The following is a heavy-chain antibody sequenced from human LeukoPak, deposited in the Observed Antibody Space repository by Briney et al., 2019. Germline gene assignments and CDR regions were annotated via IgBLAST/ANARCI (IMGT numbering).Heavy chain of an antibody. V-gene: IGHV3-48*01. CDR2: ISSSRSTI. J-gene: IGHJ6*03. CDR1: GFTFSSYS. D-gene: IGHD3-10*01. Sequence: GGSLRLSCAASGFTFSSYSMNWVRQAPGKGLEWASYISSSRSTIYYADSVKGRFTISRDNSKNSLYLQMNSLRAEDTAVYYCARAPTWFGELLLNYYYYYMDVWGKGTTVTVSS. CDR3: ARAPTWFGELLLNYYYYYMDV.